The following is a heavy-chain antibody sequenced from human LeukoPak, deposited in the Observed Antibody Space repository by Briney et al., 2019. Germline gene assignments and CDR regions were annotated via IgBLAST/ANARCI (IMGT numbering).Heavy chain of an antibody. J-gene: IGHJ4*02. CDR3: SKDRAGYSGARGFDY. CDR2: ISDSGDIT. D-gene: IGHD5-12*01. CDR1: GFTFSSYA. Sequence: QPGGSLRLSCAASGFTFSSYAMSWVRQAPGKGLEWVSRISDSGDITYYADSVKGRFTISRDNSKNTLYLQMSSLRAEDTAVYYCSKDRAGYSGARGFDYWGQGTLVTVSS. V-gene: IGHV3-23*01.